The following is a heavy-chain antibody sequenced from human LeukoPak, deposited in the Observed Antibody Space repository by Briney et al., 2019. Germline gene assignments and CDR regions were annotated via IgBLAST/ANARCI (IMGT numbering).Heavy chain of an antibody. J-gene: IGHJ1*01. CDR1: GFTFSIYA. V-gene: IGHV3-30*18. CDR2: ISNDGMNT. CDR3: AKDPAGRPGQGFAEYFQD. Sequence: QPGGSLRLSCAASGFTFSIYAIHWVRQAPGKGLQWVALISNDGMNTYYSTSEKGRFTISRDNSKNTLYLQMNSLRDEDTAVYYCAKDPAGRPGQGFAEYFQDWGQGTLVTVSS. D-gene: IGHD6-6*01.